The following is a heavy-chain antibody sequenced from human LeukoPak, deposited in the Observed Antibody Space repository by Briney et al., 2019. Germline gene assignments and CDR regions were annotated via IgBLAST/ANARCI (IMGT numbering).Heavy chain of an antibody. CDR3: AIQMTMIVVVPYFDY. CDR2: ISRSGDTM. V-gene: IGHV3-11*04. D-gene: IGHD3-22*01. Sequence: AGGSLRLSCAASGFNFNDHYMSWIRQAPGKGLEWVSSISRSGDTMYYADSVRGRFTMSRDNAKNSLYLQMNSLRAEDTALYYCAIQMTMIVVVPYFDYWGQGTLVTVSS. CDR1: GFNFNDHY. J-gene: IGHJ4*02.